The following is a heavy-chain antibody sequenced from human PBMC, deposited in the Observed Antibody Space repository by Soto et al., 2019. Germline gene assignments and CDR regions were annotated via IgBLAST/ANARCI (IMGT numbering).Heavy chain of an antibody. CDR1: GFTFSSYA. D-gene: IGHD3-22*01. V-gene: IGHV3-30-3*01. J-gene: IGHJ5*02. CDR3: ARDSGMYYDVSSGYEWFDH. Sequence: QVQLVESWGGVVQPGRSLRLSCAASGFTFSSYAMHWVRQAPGKGLEWVAVISYDGSNKYYADSVKGGFTNSRDNSKNTVYLQMNSLRAEETAVYYGARDSGMYYDVSSGYEWFDHWGQGTLVPVSS. CDR2: ISYDGSNK.